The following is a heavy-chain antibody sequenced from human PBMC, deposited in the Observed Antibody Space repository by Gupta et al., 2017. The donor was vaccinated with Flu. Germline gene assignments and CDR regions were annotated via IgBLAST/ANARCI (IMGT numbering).Heavy chain of an antibody. D-gene: IGHD1-26*01. Sequence: QVQLQQWGAGLMTPSETLSLTCAVYGESFISYYWKWIRQTPGKGLEWTGEINHSGSTYYNPSLKSRVTISVDTSKNQFSRRLSSVTAADTAVYYCARLRWKSAVGASRKAGRLYDDMDVWGKGTTVTVAS. CDR3: ARLRWKSAVGASRKAGRLYDDMDV. CDR1: GESFISYY. V-gene: IGHV4-34*01. CDR2: INHSGST. J-gene: IGHJ6*03.